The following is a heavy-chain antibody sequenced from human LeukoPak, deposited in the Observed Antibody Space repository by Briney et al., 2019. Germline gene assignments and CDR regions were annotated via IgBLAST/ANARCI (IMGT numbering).Heavy chain of an antibody. V-gene: IGHV1-18*01. Sequence: ASVKASCKASGYTFTSYGISWVRQAPGQGLEWMGWISAYNGNTNYAQKLQGRVTMTTDTSTSTAYMELRSLRSDDTAVYYCAYDSRLHTDAFDIWGQGTMVTVSS. CDR3: AYDSRLHTDAFDI. CDR1: GYTFTSYG. CDR2: ISAYNGNT. J-gene: IGHJ3*02. D-gene: IGHD3-22*01.